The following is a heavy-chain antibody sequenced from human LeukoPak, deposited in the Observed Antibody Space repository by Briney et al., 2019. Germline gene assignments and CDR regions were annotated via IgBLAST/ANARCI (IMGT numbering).Heavy chain of an antibody. D-gene: IGHD3-9*01. CDR2: IYYNGST. Sequence: PSETLSLTCTVSGGSISSYYWSWIRQPPGKGPEWIGYIYYNGSTNYNPSLKSRVTISADTSKNQFSLRLSSVTAADTAVYYCARGDYDILTGYSHGYFDYWGQGTLVSVSS. V-gene: IGHV4-59*01. CDR3: ARGDYDILTGYSHGYFDY. J-gene: IGHJ4*02. CDR1: GGSISSYY.